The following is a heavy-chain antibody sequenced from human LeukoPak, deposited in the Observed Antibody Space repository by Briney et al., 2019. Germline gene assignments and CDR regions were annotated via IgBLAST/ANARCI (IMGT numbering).Heavy chain of an antibody. CDR1: GGSITSSDHY. V-gene: IGHV4-30-4*01. Sequence: SETLSLTCTVSGGSITSSDHYWSWIRQPPGEGLEWIGYIYYSEDTYYNPSLKSRVTMSVDTSKNQFSLKLSSVTAVDTAVYYCASSVVPAAIGYYGMDVWGQGTTVTVSS. CDR2: IYYSEDT. J-gene: IGHJ6*02. D-gene: IGHD2-2*02. CDR3: ASSVVPAAIGYYGMDV.